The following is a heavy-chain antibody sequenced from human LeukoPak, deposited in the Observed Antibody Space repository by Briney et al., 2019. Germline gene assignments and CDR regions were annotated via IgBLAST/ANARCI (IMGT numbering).Heavy chain of an antibody. Sequence: GGSLRLSCAASGFAFSTYEMNWVRQAPGRGLEWVSYISSDDGSTRYYADFVKGRFTISRDNAKNSLYLQMSSLRAEDTAVYYCARDGTAAGLYFDLWGQGTLVTVSS. CDR3: ARDGTAAGLYFDL. CDR1: GFAFSTYE. D-gene: IGHD6-13*01. CDR2: ISSDDGSTR. V-gene: IGHV3-48*03. J-gene: IGHJ4*01.